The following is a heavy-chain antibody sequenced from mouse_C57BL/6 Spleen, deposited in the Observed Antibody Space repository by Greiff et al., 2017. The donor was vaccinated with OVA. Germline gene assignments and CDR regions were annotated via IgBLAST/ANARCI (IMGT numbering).Heavy chain of an antibody. CDR3: ATCIDTGGYFDV. D-gene: IGHD1-1*01. CDR1: GYTFTSYW. CDR2: IYPGSGST. V-gene: IGHV1-55*01. J-gene: IGHJ1*03. Sequence: QVQLQQPGAELVKPGASVKMSCTASGYTFTSYWITWVKQRPGQGLEWIGAIYPGSGSTNYHEKFKSKATLTVDTSSSTAYVQLSRRAAEDSAVYYWATCIDTGGYFDVWGTGTTVTVSS.